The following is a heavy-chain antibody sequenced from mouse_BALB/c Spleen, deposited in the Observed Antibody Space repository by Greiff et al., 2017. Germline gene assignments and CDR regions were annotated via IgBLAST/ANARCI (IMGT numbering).Heavy chain of an antibody. Sequence: EVQVVESGGGLVQPGGSLKLSCAASGFTFSSYTMSWVRQTPEKRLEWVAYISNGGGSTYYPDTVKGRFTISRDNAKNTLYLQMSSLKSEDTAMYYCARHAYYYGRSPHLDYWGQGTTLTVSS. CDR2: ISNGGGST. V-gene: IGHV5-12-2*01. J-gene: IGHJ2*01. CDR3: ARHAYYYGRSPHLDY. CDR1: GFTFSSYT. D-gene: IGHD1-1*01.